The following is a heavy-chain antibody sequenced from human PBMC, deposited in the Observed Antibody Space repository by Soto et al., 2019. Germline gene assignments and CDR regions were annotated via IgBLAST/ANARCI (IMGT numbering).Heavy chain of an antibody. J-gene: IGHJ6*02. D-gene: IGHD2-15*01. CDR1: GFTFGSYP. CDR3: AKASWNYGMDV. CDR2: ISGSGGRT. Sequence: EVQLLESGGGLVQPGGSLRLSCAASGFTFGSYPMSWVRQAPGEGLELVSAISGSGGRTYYADSVKGRFTISRDNSKNTLYLPMNSLRVEYTAVDYCAKASWNYGMDVWGQGTAVTVSS. V-gene: IGHV3-23*01.